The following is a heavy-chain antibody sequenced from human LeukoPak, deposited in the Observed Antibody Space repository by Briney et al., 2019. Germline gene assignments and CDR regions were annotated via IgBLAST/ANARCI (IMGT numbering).Heavy chain of an antibody. J-gene: IGHJ4*02. CDR1: GFTFSTYA. D-gene: IGHD3-22*01. CDR3: TAGLYDSGGVDQ. V-gene: IGHV3-15*01. Sequence: GGSLRLSCVTSGFTFSTYAMTWVRQAPGKGLEWVGRIKRKSAGGITEYAAPVKGRFTISRDDSKNTLFLQMSSLKIEDTAVYYCTAGLYDSGGVDQWGQGTLVTVSS. CDR2: IKRKSAGGIT.